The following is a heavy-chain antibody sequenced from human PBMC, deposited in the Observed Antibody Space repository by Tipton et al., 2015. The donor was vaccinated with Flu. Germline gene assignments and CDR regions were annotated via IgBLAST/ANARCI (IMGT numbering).Heavy chain of an antibody. CDR2: IYYSGST. J-gene: IGHJ5*02. Sequence: PGLVKPSETLSLTCTVSGGSISSVTYYWGWIRQPPGKGLEWIGSIYYSGSTNYNPSLKSRVTISVDTSKNQFSLKLSSVTAADTAVYYCARARGPINWFDPWGQGTLVTASS. V-gene: IGHV4-39*07. CDR1: GGSISSVTYY. CDR3: ARARGPINWFDP. D-gene: IGHD3-16*01.